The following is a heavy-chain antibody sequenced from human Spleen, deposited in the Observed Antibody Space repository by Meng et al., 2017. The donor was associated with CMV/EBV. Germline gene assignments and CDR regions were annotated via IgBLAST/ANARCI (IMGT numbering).Heavy chain of an antibody. CDR1: GYFCSGYY. V-gene: IGHV1-2*04. CDR2: INPKTGDT. CDR3: ARDLGREALDP. Sequence: SGRTYGYFCSGYYLHWVRQAPGQGLEWMGWINPKTGDTKYAPKFQGWVTMTRDTSTSTGYMELSRLKSDDTAIYYCARDLGREALDPWGQGTLVTVSS. D-gene: IGHD1-26*01. J-gene: IGHJ5*02.